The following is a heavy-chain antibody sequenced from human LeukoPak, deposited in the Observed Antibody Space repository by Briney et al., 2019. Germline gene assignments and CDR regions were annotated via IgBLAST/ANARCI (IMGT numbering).Heavy chain of an antibody. CDR3: ARGHYDFWSGNWFDS. Sequence: ASVKVSCKASGYTFTGYYMHWVRQAPGQGLEWMGWINPNSGGTNYAQKFQGRVTMTRDTSISTAYMELSRLRSDDTAVYYCARGHYDFWSGNWFDSWGQGTLVTVSS. CDR2: INPNSGGT. V-gene: IGHV1-2*02. CDR1: GYTFTGYY. J-gene: IGHJ5*01. D-gene: IGHD3-3*01.